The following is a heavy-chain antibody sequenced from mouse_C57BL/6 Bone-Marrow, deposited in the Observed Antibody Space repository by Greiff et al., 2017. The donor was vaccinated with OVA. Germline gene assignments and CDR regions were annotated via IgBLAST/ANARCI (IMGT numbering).Heavy chain of an antibody. D-gene: IGHD1-1*01. CDR2: ISDGGSYT. J-gene: IGHJ3*01. CDR3: ARDDYYGSSLFAY. Sequence: EVQLVESGGGLVKPGGSLKLSCAASGFTFSSYAMSWVRQTPEKRLEWVATISDGGSYTYYPDNVKGRFTISRDNAKNNLYLQMSHLKSEDTAMYYCARDDYYGSSLFAYWGQGTLVTVSA. V-gene: IGHV5-4*01. CDR1: GFTFSSYA.